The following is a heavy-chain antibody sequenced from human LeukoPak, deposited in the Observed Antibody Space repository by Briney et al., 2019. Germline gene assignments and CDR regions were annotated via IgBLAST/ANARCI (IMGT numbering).Heavy chain of an antibody. Sequence: GGSLRLSCAASGFTFSSYGMHWVRQAPGKGLEWVAFIRYDGSNKYYADSVKGRFTISRDNSKNTLYLQMNSLETEDTAVYYCISSSTPMIRNYFDYWGLGTRVTVSS. CDR1: GFTFSSYG. D-gene: IGHD3-10*01. V-gene: IGHV3-30*02. CDR3: ISSSTPMIRNYFDY. J-gene: IGHJ4*02. CDR2: IRYDGSNK.